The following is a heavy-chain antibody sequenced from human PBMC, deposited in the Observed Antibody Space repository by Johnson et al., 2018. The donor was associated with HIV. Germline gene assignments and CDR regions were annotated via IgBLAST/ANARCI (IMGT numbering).Heavy chain of an antibody. V-gene: IGHV3-30*04. CDR2: LSYDGSHK. J-gene: IGHJ3*02. Sequence: QVQLVESGGGVVQPGRSLRLSCAASGFTFSSYAMHWVRQAPGKGLEWVAVLSYDGSHKYYADSVKGRFTLSRDNSKNTLYLQMNSLRAEDTAVYYCARELGYSSSNDAFDIWGQVTMVTVSS. CDR3: ARELGYSSSNDAFDI. CDR1: GFTFSSYA. D-gene: IGHD6-13*01.